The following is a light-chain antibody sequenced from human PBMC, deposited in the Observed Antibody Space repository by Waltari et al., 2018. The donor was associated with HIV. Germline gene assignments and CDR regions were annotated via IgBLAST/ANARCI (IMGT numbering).Light chain of an antibody. CDR2: DLN. CDR3: QAWDSSTPWV. V-gene: IGLV2-11*01. Sequence: QSALTQSRSVSGSPGQSITISCTGTSKDVGAYNYVSWYQQHPGRAPKLLIYDLNRRPSGVPDRFSGSKSGNTATLTISGTQAMDEADYYCQAWDSSTPWVFGGGTKLTVL. CDR1: SKDVGAYNY. J-gene: IGLJ3*02.